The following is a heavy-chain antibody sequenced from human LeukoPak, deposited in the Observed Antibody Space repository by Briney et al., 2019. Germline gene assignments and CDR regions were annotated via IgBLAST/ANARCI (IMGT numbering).Heavy chain of an antibody. J-gene: IGHJ3*02. Sequence: GGSLRLSCAASGFTFSDYYMSWIRQAPGKGLEWVSYISSSSSTIYYADSVKGRFTISRDNAKNSLYLQMNSLRAEDTAVYYCARERTGYSSGWNDAFDIWGQGTMVTVSS. CDR1: GFTFSDYY. D-gene: IGHD6-19*01. V-gene: IGHV3-11*04. CDR2: ISSSSSTI. CDR3: ARERTGYSSGWNDAFDI.